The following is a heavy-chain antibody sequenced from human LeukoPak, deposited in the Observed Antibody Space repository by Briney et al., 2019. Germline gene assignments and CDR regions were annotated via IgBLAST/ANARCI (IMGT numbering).Heavy chain of an antibody. V-gene: IGHV3-7*01. Sequence: GGSLRPSCAASGFTFSSYWMSWVRQAPGKGLEWVANIKQDGSEKYYVDSVKGRFTISRDNAKNSLYLQMNSLRAEDTAVYYCAREGGGPFDLASTNYYYYYMDVWGKGTTVTVSS. J-gene: IGHJ6*03. CDR2: IKQDGSEK. D-gene: IGHD2-2*01. CDR3: AREGGGPFDLASTNYYYYYMDV. CDR1: GFTFSSYW.